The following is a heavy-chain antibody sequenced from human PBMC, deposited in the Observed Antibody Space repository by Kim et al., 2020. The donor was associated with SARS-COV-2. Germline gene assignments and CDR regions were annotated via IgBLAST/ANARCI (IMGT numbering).Heavy chain of an antibody. CDR1: GFTFSDSP. D-gene: IGHD6-19*01. CDR3: ARDGAVAVPAPYWAYNWFDS. Sequence: GGSLRLSCAASGFTFSDSPMHWVRQAPGKGLEWVAIISYNGVDKFYLDSVKGRFTVSRDNSKNTLYLQMNSLRTDDTAVYYCARDGAVAVPAPYWAYNWFDSWGQGTLVTVSS. V-gene: IGHV3-30*04. J-gene: IGHJ5*01. CDR2: ISYNGVDK.